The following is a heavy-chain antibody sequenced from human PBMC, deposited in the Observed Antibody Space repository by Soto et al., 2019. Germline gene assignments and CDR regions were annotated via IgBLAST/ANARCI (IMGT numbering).Heavy chain of an antibody. CDR2: ISLYSDGT. Sequence: ASVKVSCKASGYTFSNYGITWVRQAPGQPLEWLGWISLYSDGTNYAQKFQGRVSMTTDTSTTTAYMELRSLRSDDTTAYYCARVVPGAEAWFGPWGQGTLVTVSS. CDR1: GYTFSNYG. D-gene: IGHD2-2*01. V-gene: IGHV1-18*01. CDR3: ARVVPGAEAWFGP. J-gene: IGHJ5*02.